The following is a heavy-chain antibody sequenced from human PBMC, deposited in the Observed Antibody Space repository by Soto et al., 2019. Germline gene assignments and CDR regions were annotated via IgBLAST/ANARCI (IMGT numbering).Heavy chain of an antibody. J-gene: IGHJ4*02. CDR2: IFYSGTT. CDR1: GGPIKSGDYY. V-gene: IGHV4-30-4*01. CDR3: SIAGFSYGHLLF. D-gene: IGHD2-21*01. Sequence: VQLKESGPGLVKPSETLSLTCNVSGGPIKSGDYYWNWPRQPPGKALEWIGYIFYSGTTNYSPSLKSRVAISIDTSKNQFSLSLTSVTAADTAVYYCSIAGFSYGHLLFWGQGIRVTVSS.